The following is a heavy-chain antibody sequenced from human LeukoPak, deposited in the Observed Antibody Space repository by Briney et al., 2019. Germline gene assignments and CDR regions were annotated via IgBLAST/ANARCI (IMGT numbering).Heavy chain of an antibody. CDR1: GGSISSYY. CDR2: IYYSGST. Sequence: SETLSLTCTVSGGSISSYYWSWIRQPPGKGLEWIGYIYYSGSTYYNPSLKSRVTISVDTSKNQFSLKLSSVTAADTAVYYCAREDYYGSGSYYNWFDPWGQGTLVTVSS. CDR3: AREDYYGSGSYYNWFDP. D-gene: IGHD3-10*01. V-gene: IGHV4-59*12. J-gene: IGHJ5*02.